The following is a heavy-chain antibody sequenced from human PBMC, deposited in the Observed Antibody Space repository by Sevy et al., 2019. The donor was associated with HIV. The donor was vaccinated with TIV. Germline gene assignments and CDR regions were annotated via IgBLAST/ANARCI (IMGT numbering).Heavy chain of an antibody. D-gene: IGHD6-13*01. CDR1: GVSISNYY. J-gene: IGHJ4*02. Sequence: SETLSLTCTVSGVSISNYYWAWIRQPPGKGLECVGFSGSTNYNPSLKGRVTTSVDTSKNHFYLKLSSVTVADTAIYYCARGGPNQHQLDYFDYWGQGTLVTVSS. V-gene: IGHV4-59*01. CDR2: SGST. CDR3: ARGGPNQHQLDYFDY.